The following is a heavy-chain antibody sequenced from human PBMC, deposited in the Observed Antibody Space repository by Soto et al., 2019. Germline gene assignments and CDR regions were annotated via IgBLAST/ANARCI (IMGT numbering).Heavy chain of an antibody. D-gene: IGHD2-15*01. CDR3: ASRYYSGGSCYAHYYYGMDV. Sequence: SVKVSCKTSGGTFSSYAISWVRQPRGQGLEWMGGIIPIFGTANYAQKFQGRVTITADESTSTAYMEQSNLRSEDTAVYYCASRYYSGGSCYAHYYYGMDVWGQGTTVTVSS. CDR2: IIPIFGTA. J-gene: IGHJ6*02. CDR1: GGTFSSYA. V-gene: IGHV1-69*13.